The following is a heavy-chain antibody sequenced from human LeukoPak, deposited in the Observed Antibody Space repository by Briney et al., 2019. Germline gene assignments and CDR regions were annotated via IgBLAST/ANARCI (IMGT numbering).Heavy chain of an antibody. J-gene: IGHJ6*03. D-gene: IGHD3-10*01. CDR3: AKTEWFGELLYYYYYMDV. V-gene: IGHV3-30*02. Sequence: PGGSLRLSCAASGFTFSSYGMHWVRQAPGKGLEWVAFIRYDGSNKYYADSVKGRFTISRDNSKNTLYLQMNSLRAEDTAVYYCAKTEWFGELLYYYYYMDVWGKGTTVTISS. CDR1: GFTFSSYG. CDR2: IRYDGSNK.